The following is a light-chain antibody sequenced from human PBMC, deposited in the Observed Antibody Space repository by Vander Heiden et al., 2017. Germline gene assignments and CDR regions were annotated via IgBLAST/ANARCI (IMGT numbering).Light chain of an antibody. J-gene: IGKJ4*01. CDR1: QSVSSN. CDR2: GAS. CDR3: QQYNNWPPN. Sequence: EIVMTQSTATLSVSPGERATLSCRASQSVSSNLAWYQQKPGQAPRLLIYGASTRATGIPARFSGSGSGTEFTLTISSLQSEDFAVYYCQQYNNWPPNFGGGTKVEIK. V-gene: IGKV3-15*01.